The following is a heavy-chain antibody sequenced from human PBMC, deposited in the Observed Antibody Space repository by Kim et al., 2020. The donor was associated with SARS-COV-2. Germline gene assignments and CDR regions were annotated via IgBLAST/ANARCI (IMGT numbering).Heavy chain of an antibody. V-gene: IGHV3-66*01. Sequence: TSYADSVKGRFTISRDDSKNTVYLQLNSLRAEDTAVYFCAREPSTYFDYWGQGTLVTVSS. CDR3: AREPSTYFDY. CDR2: T. J-gene: IGHJ4*02.